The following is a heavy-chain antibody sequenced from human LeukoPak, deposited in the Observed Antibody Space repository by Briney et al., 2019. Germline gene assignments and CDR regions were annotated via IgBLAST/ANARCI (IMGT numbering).Heavy chain of an antibody. CDR1: GYSISSGYC. V-gene: IGHV4-38-2*02. CDR3: ARDWAGKSTSFDY. J-gene: IGHJ4*02. CDR2: IYHSGSA. D-gene: IGHD2-2*01. Sequence: KHFETLSLTCTVSGYSISSGYCWGWIRQPPGKGLEWIGTIYHSGSAYYNPSLTSRVTLSVDTSKNQFSLKLSSVTAADTAVYYCARDWAGKSTSFDYWGQGTLVTVSS.